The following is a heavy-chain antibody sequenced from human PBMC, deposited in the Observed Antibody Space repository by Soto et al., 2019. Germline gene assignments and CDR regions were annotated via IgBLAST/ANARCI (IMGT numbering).Heavy chain of an antibody. CDR1: GYTFTRYA. D-gene: IGHD6-19*01. J-gene: IGHJ4*02. V-gene: IGHV1-3*01. CDR3: ARDGAVAGDSNFDY. Sequence: ASVKVSCKASGYTFTRYAMHWVRQAPGQRLEWMGWINAGNGNTKYSQKFQGRVTITTDTSAXXXXXXXXXXXXXXXXVYYCARDGAVAGDSNFDYWGQGTLVTVSS. CDR2: INAGNGNT.